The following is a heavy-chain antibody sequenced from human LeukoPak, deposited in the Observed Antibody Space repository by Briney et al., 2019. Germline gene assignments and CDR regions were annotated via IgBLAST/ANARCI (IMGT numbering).Heavy chain of an antibody. D-gene: IGHD3-10*01. CDR1: GFTFSSYA. Sequence: PGGSLRLSCAASGFTFSSYAMSWVRQAPGKGLEWVSDISGSGGSTYYADSVKGRFTISRDNSKNTLYLQMNSLRAEDTAVYYCAKDSYGSGSRIFDYWGQGTLVTVSS. V-gene: IGHV3-23*01. J-gene: IGHJ4*02. CDR3: AKDSYGSGSRIFDY. CDR2: ISGSGGST.